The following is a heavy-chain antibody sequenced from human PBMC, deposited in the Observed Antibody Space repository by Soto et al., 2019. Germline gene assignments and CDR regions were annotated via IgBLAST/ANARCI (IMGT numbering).Heavy chain of an antibody. J-gene: IGHJ4*02. CDR2: TNGNLGTG. V-gene: IGHV1-69*06. CDR1: GGTFSSYP. D-gene: IGHD4-17*01. CDR3: ARRDSHGYFRYFDN. Sequence: QVQLVPSGAEVKRPGSSVKVSCKASGGTFSSYPISWVRQAPGHGLEWMGGTNGNLGTGNYAQKFRGRLKITTDIATTTAYMELSSLTSEDTAVYYCARRDSHGYFRYFDNWGQGTLGTVSS.